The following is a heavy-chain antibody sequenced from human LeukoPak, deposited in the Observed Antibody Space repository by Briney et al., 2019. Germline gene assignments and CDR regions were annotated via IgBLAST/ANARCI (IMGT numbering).Heavy chain of an antibody. J-gene: IGHJ4*02. CDR2: ISGSGGST. CDR3: AKDVVDGTGYFDY. V-gene: IGHV3-23*01. D-gene: IGHD1-1*01. Sequence: PGGSLRLSCAASGFTFSSYAMSWVRQAPGKGLEWVSAISGSGGSTYYADSVKGRFTISRDNPKNTLYLQMNSLRAEDTAVYYCAKDVVDGTGYFDYWGQGTLVTVSS. CDR1: GFTFSSYA.